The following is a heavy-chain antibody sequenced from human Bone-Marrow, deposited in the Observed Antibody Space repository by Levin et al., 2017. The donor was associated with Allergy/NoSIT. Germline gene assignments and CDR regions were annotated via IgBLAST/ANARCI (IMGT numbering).Heavy chain of an antibody. CDR3: ALRRGYSGHEWGAEYFQH. Sequence: SETLSLTCAVSGASISSSNWWSWVRQPPGKGLEWIGEIYHSGSTNYNPSLKSRVTISVDKSKNQFSLKLSSVTAADTAVYYCALRRGYSGHEWGAEYFQHWGQGTLVTVSS. J-gene: IGHJ1*01. D-gene: IGHD5-12*01. CDR1: GASISSSNW. V-gene: IGHV4-4*02. CDR2: IYHSGST.